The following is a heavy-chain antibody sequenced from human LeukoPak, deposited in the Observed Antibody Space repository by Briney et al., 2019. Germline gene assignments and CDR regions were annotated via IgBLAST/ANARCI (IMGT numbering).Heavy chain of an antibody. J-gene: IGHJ4*02. V-gene: IGHV3-7*01. CDR3: ARGDCSSTSCYYFDY. CDR2: IKQDGGEK. D-gene: IGHD2-2*01. CDR1: GFTFSSYW. Sequence: GGSLRLSCAASGFTFSSYWMSWVRQAPGKGLEWVANIKQDGGEKYYADSVKGRFTISRDNAKNSLYLQMNSLRTEDTAVYYCARGDCSSTSCYYFDYWGQGTLVTVSS.